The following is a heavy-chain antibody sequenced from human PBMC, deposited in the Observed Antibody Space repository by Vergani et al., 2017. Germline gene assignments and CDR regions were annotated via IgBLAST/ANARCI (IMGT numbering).Heavy chain of an antibody. J-gene: IGHJ2*01. V-gene: IGHV4-39*01. CDR1: GDSIISRSYY. Sequence: QMQLQESGPGLVKASETLSLTCTVSGDSIISRSYYWGWLRQPPGKGLEWIGGIYNSGNGDSSSSLKSRFTISADTSKNQFSLRLTSVTAADTAVYYCASGKYYSDSTSHFRGRYFDVWGRGTLVTVPS. CDR2: IYNSGNG. CDR3: ASGKYYSDSTSHFRGRYFDV. D-gene: IGHD3-16*01.